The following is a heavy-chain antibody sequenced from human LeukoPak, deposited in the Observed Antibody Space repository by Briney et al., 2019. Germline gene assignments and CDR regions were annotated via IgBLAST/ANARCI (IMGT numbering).Heavy chain of an antibody. V-gene: IGHV4-30-4*07. J-gene: IGHJ6*03. CDR3: ARDRWYSSSWQSNPISYYYYMDV. D-gene: IGHD6-13*01. Sequence: SETLSLTCAVSGGSISSGGYSWSWIRQPPGKGLEWIGYIYYSGSTYYNPSLKSRVTISVNTSKNQFSLKLSSVTAADTAVYYCARDRWYSSSWQSNPISYYYYMDVWGKGTTVTVSS. CDR2: IYYSGST. CDR1: GGSISSGGYS.